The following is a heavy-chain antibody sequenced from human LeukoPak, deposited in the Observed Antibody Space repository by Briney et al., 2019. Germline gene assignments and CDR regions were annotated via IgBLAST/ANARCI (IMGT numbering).Heavy chain of an antibody. V-gene: IGHV4-59*08. Sequence: SETLSLTCTVSGGSISSYYWSWIRQPPGKGLEWIGYIYYSGSTNYNPSLKSRVAISVDTSKNQFSLKLSSVTAADTAVYYCARHEFGGYGGNSEFDYWGQGTLVTVFS. D-gene: IGHD4-23*01. CDR1: GGSISSYY. CDR3: ARHEFGGYGGNSEFDY. CDR2: IYYSGST. J-gene: IGHJ4*02.